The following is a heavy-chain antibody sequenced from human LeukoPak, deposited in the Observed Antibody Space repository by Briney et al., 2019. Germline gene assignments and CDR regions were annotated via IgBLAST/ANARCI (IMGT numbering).Heavy chain of an antibody. CDR2: INHSGST. CDR1: GGSISINSYY. D-gene: IGHD3-3*01. J-gene: IGHJ5*02. V-gene: IGHV4-39*07. Sequence: SETLSLTCTVSGGSISINSYYWGWIRQPPGKGLEWIGEINHSGSTNYNPSLKSRVTISVDTSKNQFSLKLSSVTAADTAVYYCARVEAPPNWFDPWGQGTLVTVSS. CDR3: ARVEAPPNWFDP.